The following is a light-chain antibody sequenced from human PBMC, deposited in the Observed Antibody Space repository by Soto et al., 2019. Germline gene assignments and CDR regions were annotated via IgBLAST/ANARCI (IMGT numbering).Light chain of an antibody. CDR1: SSNIGSYT. Sequence: QSVLTQPPSASGTPGQRVTISCSGSSSNIGSYTVNWYQQLPGTAPKLLIYSSNQRPSGVPDRFSGSKSGTSASLTISGLQSEDEADYYCAAWADTLTVFFGGGTKLTVL. V-gene: IGLV1-44*01. J-gene: IGLJ2*01. CDR2: SSN. CDR3: AAWADTLTVF.